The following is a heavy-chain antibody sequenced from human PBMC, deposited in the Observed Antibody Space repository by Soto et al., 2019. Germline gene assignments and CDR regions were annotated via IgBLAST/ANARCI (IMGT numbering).Heavy chain of an antibody. CDR2: INPDGSIT. CDR1: GLIFSNYK. J-gene: IGHJ4*02. V-gene: IGHV3-74*01. CDR3: ARDTNGLHY. Sequence: EVQLVESGGGLVQPGGSLRLSCAASGLIFSNYKMHWVRQAPGKGLVWVSRINPDGSITDYSDSVKGRFTVSRDNDKITMYLQMNSLTADDTAVYYCARDTNGLHYWGQGTLVTVSS. D-gene: IGHD2-8*01.